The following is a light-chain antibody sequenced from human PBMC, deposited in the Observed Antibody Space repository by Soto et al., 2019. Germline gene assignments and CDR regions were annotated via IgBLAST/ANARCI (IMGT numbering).Light chain of an antibody. CDR3: TSWTTSTTML. J-gene: IGLJ2*01. Sequence: QSVLTQPASVSGSPGQSITISCTGTSSDIGAYNFVSWYQQHPGKAPKLMLYDVNIRPSGVSNRFSGSKSGNTASLTISGLQAEDEADYYCTSWTTSTTMLFGGGTKLTVL. CDR1: SSDIGAYNF. V-gene: IGLV2-14*03. CDR2: DVN.